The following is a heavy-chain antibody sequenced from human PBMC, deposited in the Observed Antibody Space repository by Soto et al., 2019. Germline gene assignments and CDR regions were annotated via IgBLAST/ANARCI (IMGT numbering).Heavy chain of an antibody. J-gene: IGHJ6*02. D-gene: IGHD3-3*01. CDR2: VWYDGSNQ. V-gene: IGHV3-33*01. Sequence: QVQLVESGGGVVQPGGSLRLSCAASGFTFSSYGMLWVRQAPGKGLQWVALVWYDGSNQYYADSVKGRFTISRDNSKNTLHLQLNSLGAEDSAVYFCARDRQFWGGSYVVFADKYGMDVWGQGTMVTVSS. CDR3: ARDRQFWGGSYVVFADKYGMDV. CDR1: GFTFSSYG.